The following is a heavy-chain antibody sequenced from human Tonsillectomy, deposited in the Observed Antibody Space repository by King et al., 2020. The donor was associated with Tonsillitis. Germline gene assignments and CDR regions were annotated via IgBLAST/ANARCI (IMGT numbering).Heavy chain of an antibody. CDR1: GFTFSSYA. CDR3: AKVPTVVVPAAMNYYYYYGMDV. V-gene: IGHV3-23*04. J-gene: IGHJ6*02. D-gene: IGHD2-2*01. CDR2: ISGSGGST. Sequence: VQLVESGGGLVQPGGSLRLSCAASGFTFSSYAMSWVCQAPGKGLEWVLAISGSGGSTYYADSVKGRLTISRDNSKNTLYLQMNSLRAEDTAVYYCAKVPTVVVPAAMNYYYYYGMDVWGQGTTVTVSS.